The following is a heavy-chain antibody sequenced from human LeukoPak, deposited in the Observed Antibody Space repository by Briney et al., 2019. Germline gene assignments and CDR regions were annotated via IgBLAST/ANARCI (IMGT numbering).Heavy chain of an antibody. CDR2: IYPGDSNT. D-gene: IGHD6-13*01. Sequence: PGESLKISCKGSGYSFTSYWIGWVRQMPGKGLEWMGIIYPGDSNTRYSPSFQGQVTISADKSISTAYLQWSGLKASDTAMYYCARLAISSIWSVYFDYWGQGTLVTASS. CDR3: ARLAISSIWSVYFDY. J-gene: IGHJ4*02. V-gene: IGHV5-51*01. CDR1: GYSFTSYW.